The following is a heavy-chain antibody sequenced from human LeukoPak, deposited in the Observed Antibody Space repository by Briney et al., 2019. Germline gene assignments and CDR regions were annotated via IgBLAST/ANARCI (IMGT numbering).Heavy chain of an antibody. CDR3: ARERPVEMATIIDY. J-gene: IGHJ4*02. CDR1: GYTFSGYY. V-gene: IGHV1-2*02. Sequence: ASVKVSCKASGYTFSGYYMHWVRQAPGQGLEWMGWINPNSGGANYAQKFQGRVTMTKDTSISTAYTELSRLTSDDTAVYYCARERPVEMATIIDYWGQGTLVTVSS. CDR2: INPNSGGA. D-gene: IGHD5-24*01.